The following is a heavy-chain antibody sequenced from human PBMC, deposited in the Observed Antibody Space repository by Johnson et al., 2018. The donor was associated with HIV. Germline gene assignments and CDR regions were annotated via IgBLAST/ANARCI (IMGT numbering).Heavy chain of an antibody. CDR3: ASRGVVVTAIPKFGAFDI. J-gene: IGHJ3*02. CDR1: GFTVSSSY. V-gene: IGHV3-11*04. CDR2: ISGSGDNTI. D-gene: IGHD2-21*02. Sequence: QVQLVESGGGSVQPGGSLRVSCTVSGFTVSSSYMSWVRQAPGQGLEWVSAISGSGDNTIYYADSVKGRFTIPRDNAKNSLYLQMNSLRAEDTAVYYCASRGVVVTAIPKFGAFDIWGQGTMVTVSS.